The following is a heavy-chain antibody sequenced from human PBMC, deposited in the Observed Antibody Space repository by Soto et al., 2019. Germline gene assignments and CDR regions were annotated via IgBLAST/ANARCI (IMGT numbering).Heavy chain of an antibody. J-gene: IGHJ4*02. CDR3: ARALREGLPIYYFDS. V-gene: IGHV2-26*01. CDR1: GFSLSKARMG. D-gene: IGHD1-26*01. Sequence: QVTLKESGPVLVKPTETLTLTCTVSGFSLSKARMGVSWIRQPPGKALEWLAHIFWNDERSYNTSLKSRLTISRDTSKSQVVRTMTNVDPVETGTYFCARALREGLPIYYFDSWGQGTLVTVSS. CDR2: IFWNDER.